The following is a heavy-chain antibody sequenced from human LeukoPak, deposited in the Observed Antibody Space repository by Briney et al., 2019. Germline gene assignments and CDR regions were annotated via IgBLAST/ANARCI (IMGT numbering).Heavy chain of an antibody. Sequence: GGSLRLSCAASGFTFSSYGMHWVRQAPGKGLEWVAFIRYDGSNKYYADSVKGRFTISRDNSKNTLYLQMNSLRAEDTAVYYCATTYYDFWGIDYWGQGTLVTVSS. CDR1: GFTFSSYG. CDR3: ATTYYDFWGIDY. CDR2: IRYDGSNK. V-gene: IGHV3-30*02. J-gene: IGHJ4*02. D-gene: IGHD3-3*01.